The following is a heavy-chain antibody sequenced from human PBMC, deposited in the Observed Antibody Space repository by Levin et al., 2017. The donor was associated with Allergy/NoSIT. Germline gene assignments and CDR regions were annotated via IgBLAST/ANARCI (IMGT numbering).Heavy chain of an antibody. CDR2: IYYSGST. CDR1: GGSISSYY. D-gene: IGHD1-26*01. CDR3: ASSGSYYYGYYYYYGMDV. J-gene: IGHJ6*02. V-gene: IGHV4-59*01. Sequence: SETLSLTCTVSGGSISSYYWSWIRQPPGKGLEWIGYIYYSGSTNYNPSLKSRVTISVDTSKNQFSLKLSSVTAADTAVYYCASSGSYYYGYYYYYGMDVWGQGTTVTVSS.